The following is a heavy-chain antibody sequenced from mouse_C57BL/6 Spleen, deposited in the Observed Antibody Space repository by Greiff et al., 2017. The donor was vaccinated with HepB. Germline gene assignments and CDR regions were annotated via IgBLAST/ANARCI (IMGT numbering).Heavy chain of an antibody. V-gene: IGHV1-18*01. CDR1: GYTFTDYN. CDR3: AKTSLITTVVTKDYAMDY. D-gene: IGHD1-1*01. J-gene: IGHJ4*01. CDR2: INPNNGGT. Sequence: VQLQQSGPELVKPGASVKIPCKASGYTFTDYNMDWVKQSHGKSLEWIGDINPNNGGTIYNQKFKGKATLTVDKSSSTAYMELRSLTSEDTAVYDCAKTSLITTVVTKDYAMDYWGQGTSVTVSS.